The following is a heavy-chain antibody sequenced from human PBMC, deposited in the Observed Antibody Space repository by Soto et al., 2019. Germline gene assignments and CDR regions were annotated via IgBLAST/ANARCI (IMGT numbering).Heavy chain of an antibody. CDR1: GASISSNLYY. D-gene: IGHD3-3*01. J-gene: IGHJ4*02. V-gene: IGHV4-39*01. Sequence: QVRLQESGPGLVKPSETLSLACSVSGASISSNLYYWGWVRQPPGQGLEWLGAVYHTGNTWYNPSLKSRVTISVDTSKSQFSLKLKSVSASDTAIYYCARQTGAFGYYFDSWGPGLLVTISS. CDR3: ARQTGAFGYYFDS. CDR2: VYHTGNT.